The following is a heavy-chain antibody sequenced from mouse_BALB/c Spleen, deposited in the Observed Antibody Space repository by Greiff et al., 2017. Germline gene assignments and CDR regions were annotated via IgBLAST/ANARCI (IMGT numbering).Heavy chain of an antibody. J-gene: IGHJ2*01. CDR1: GYSFTGYC. CDR2: IYPGDGDT. CDR3: ERDDGYSYFDY. Sequence: VQLKQSGPELVGPGSSVKISCKASGYSFTGYCMNWVKQRPGKGLEWIGQIYPGDGDTNYNGKFKGKATLTEDKSSSTAYMKLRSLTSEDSAVYFCERDDGYSYFDYWGQGTTLTVSA. V-gene: IGHV1-80*01. D-gene: IGHD2-3*01.